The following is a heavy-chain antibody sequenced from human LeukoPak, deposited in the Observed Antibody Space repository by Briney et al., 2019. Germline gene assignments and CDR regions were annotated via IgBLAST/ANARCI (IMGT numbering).Heavy chain of an antibody. CDR2: IKEDGREK. CDR3: VRDQVLAMIGVLQGAFDL. V-gene: IGHV3-7*01. CDR1: GFTFSSYW. D-gene: IGHD3-22*01. Sequence: GGSLRLSCAASGFTFSSYWMSWVRQAPGKGLEWVANIKEDGREKYYVDSVKGRFTISRDNAKKSLYLQMNSPRAEDTAVYYCVRDQVLAMIGVLQGAFDLWGQGTMVTVSS. J-gene: IGHJ3*01.